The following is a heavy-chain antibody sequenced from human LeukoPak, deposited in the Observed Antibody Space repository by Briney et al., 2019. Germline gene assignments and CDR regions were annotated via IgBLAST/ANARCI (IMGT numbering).Heavy chain of an antibody. CDR1: GFTFSSYW. V-gene: IGHV3-74*01. CDR2: IHSDGSST. CDR3: AKDLSGGAEYSSSSHSSSWPPASDY. Sequence: GGSLRLSCAASGFTFSSYWMHWVRQAPGKGLVWVSRIHSDGSSTSYADSVKGRFTISRDNSKNTLYLQMNSLRAEDTAVYYCAKDLSGGAEYSSSSHSSSWPPASDYWGQGTLVTVSS. J-gene: IGHJ4*02. D-gene: IGHD6-6*01.